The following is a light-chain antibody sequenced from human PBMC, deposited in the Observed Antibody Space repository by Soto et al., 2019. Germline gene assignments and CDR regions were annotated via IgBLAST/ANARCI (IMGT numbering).Light chain of an antibody. CDR3: QQYYDWPIT. Sequence: IVLIQSPATLSVSPGERATLSCRASQGISTLLAWYQQKPGQAPRLLIYAASTRAAGIPARFSGSGSGTDFTLTISSLQSEDFAIYYCQQYYDWPITFGQGTRLEIK. CDR1: QGISTL. J-gene: IGKJ5*01. CDR2: AAS. V-gene: IGKV3-15*01.